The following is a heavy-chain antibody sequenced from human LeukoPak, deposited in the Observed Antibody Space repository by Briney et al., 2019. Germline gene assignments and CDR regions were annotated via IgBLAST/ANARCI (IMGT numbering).Heavy chain of an antibody. V-gene: IGHV3-30*02. Sequence: PGGSLRLSCAASGFTYSSYGMHWVRQAPGKGLEWVAFIRYDGSNKYYADSVKGRFTTSRDNSKSTQYLQMNSLRAEDTAVYYCAKDQGGSYPYYYYYYMDVWGKGTTVTVSS. CDR1: GFTYSSYG. J-gene: IGHJ6*03. CDR2: IRYDGSNK. CDR3: AKDQGGSYPYYYYYYMDV. D-gene: IGHD1-26*01.